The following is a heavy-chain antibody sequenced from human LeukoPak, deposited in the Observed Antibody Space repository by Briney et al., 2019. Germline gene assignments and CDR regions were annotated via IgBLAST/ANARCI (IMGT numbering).Heavy chain of an antibody. CDR1: GFTFSSYS. V-gene: IGHV3-21*01. CDR3: ARDKWSIAVAGTGPFDY. Sequence: GGSLRLSCAASGFTFSSYSMNWVCQAPGKGLEWVSSISSSSSYIYYADSVKGRFTISRDNAKNSLYLQMNSLRAEDTAVYYCARDKWSIAVAGTGPFDYWGQGTLVTVSS. J-gene: IGHJ4*02. CDR2: ISSSSSYI. D-gene: IGHD6-19*01.